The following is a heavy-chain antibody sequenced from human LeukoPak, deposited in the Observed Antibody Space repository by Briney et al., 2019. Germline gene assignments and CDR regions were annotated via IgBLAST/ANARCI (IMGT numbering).Heavy chain of an antibody. D-gene: IGHD3-22*01. CDR2: ISSSSSKI. Sequence: GGSLRLSCAASGFTFSIYSMNWVRQAPGEGLEWVSYISSSSSKIYYADSVKGRFSISRDNAKNSLYLQMNSLRDEDTAVYYCARLITTPTPMDVWGQGTTVTVSS. J-gene: IGHJ6*02. V-gene: IGHV3-48*02. CDR1: GFTFSIYS. CDR3: ARLITTPTPMDV.